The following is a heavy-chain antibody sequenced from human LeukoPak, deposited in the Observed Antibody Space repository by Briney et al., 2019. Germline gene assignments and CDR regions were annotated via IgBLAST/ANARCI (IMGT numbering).Heavy chain of an antibody. D-gene: IGHD3-10*01. J-gene: IGHJ4*02. CDR1: GGSISSSTYY. CDR2: IFYSGRT. V-gene: IGHV4-39*07. Sequence: SETLSLTCTVSGGSISSSTYYWGWIRQPPGKGLEWIGSIFYSGRTYYNPSLKSRVTMSVDTSKNQFSLRLSSVNAADTAVYYCASNHRIWSTIEYWGQGTLVTVSS. CDR3: ASNHRIWSTIEY.